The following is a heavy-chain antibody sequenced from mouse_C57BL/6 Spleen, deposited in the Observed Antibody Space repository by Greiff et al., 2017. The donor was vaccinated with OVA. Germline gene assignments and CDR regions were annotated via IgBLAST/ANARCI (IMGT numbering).Heavy chain of an antibody. CDR1: GFTFSDYG. V-gene: IGHV5-17*01. CDR3: ARGYYGSSPLYWYFDV. J-gene: IGHJ1*03. D-gene: IGHD1-1*01. CDR2: ISSGSSTI. Sequence: EVQVVESGGGLVKPGGSLKLSCAASGFTFSDYGMHWVRQAPEKGLEWVAYISSGSSTIYYADTVKGRSTISRDNAKNTLFLQMTSLRSEDTAMYYCARGYYGSSPLYWYFDVWGTGTTVTVSS.